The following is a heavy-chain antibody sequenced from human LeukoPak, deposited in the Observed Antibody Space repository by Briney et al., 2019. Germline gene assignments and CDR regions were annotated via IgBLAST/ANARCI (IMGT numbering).Heavy chain of an antibody. J-gene: IGHJ4*02. V-gene: IGHV3-23*01. Sequence: RVPLRLSFAAPGFTLRSKAMSSVPQAKGKGLEWVSAISGSRGSTYYADSVKGRFTISRDNSKNTLYLQMNSLRAEDTAVYYCAKSGGYCSSTSCYAPDYWGQGTLVTVSS. D-gene: IGHD2-2*01. CDR3: AKSGGYCSSTSCYAPDY. CDR1: GFTLRSKA. CDR2: ISGSRGST.